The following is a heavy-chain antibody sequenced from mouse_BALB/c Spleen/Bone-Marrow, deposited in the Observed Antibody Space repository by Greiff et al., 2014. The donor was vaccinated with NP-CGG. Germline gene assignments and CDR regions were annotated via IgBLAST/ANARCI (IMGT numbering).Heavy chain of an antibody. CDR2: ISYDGSN. Sequence: EVQLQESGPGLVKPSQSLSLTCSVTGYSITSGYYWNWIRQFPGNKLEWRGYISYDGSNNYNPSFKNRISITPDTSKNQFFLKLNSVTTEDAATYYCARVYDYDEYFDVWGAGTTVTVSS. J-gene: IGHJ1*01. V-gene: IGHV3-6*02. D-gene: IGHD2-4*01. CDR3: ARVYDYDEYFDV. CDR1: GYSITSGYY.